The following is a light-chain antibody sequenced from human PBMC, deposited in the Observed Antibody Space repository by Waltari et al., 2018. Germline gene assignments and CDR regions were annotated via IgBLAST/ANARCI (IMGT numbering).Light chain of an antibody. CDR3: QHYVRLPAT. CDR1: QSVSRT. V-gene: IGKV3-20*01. J-gene: IGKJ1*01. Sequence: EIVLTPSPVTLSLSPGERATLSCRASQSVSRTLAWYQQKPGQAPNLLISGASIRATGIPDRCTGSGSGTDFSLTSSSLEPEDFAIYFCQHYVRLPATFGQGTKVEIK. CDR2: GAS.